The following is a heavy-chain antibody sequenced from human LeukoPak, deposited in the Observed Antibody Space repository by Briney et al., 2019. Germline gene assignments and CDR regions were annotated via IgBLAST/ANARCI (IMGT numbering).Heavy chain of an antibody. CDR3: ATQATDGDPDAFDI. CDR2: IYSGGST. CDR1: GFTVSSNY. J-gene: IGHJ3*02. Sequence: GGSLRLSCAASGFTVSSNYMSWVRQAPGKGLEWVSVIYSGGSTYYADSVEGRFTISRDNYKNTLYLQMNSLRAEDTAVYYCATQATDGDPDAFDIWGQGTMVTVSS. V-gene: IGHV3-66*01. D-gene: IGHD4-17*01.